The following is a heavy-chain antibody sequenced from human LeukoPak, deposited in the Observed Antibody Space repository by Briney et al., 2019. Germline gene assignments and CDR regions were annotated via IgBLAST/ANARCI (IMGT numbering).Heavy chain of an antibody. CDR2: IYPGDSDT. CDR1: GYSFTSYW. D-gene: IGHD3-22*01. J-gene: IGHJ6*02. CDR3: AREDLDTKTYYYDSSGRQNYYYYGMDV. Sequence: GESLKISCKGSGYSFTSYWIGWVRPMPGKGLAWMGIIYPGDSDTRYSPSFQGQVTISADKSISTAYLQWSSLKASDTAMYYCAREDLDTKTYYYDSSGRQNYYYYGMDVWGQGTTVTVSS. V-gene: IGHV5-51*01.